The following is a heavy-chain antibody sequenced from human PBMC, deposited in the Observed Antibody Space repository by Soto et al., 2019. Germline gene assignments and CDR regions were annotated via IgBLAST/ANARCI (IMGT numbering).Heavy chain of an antibody. D-gene: IGHD3-16*01. J-gene: IGHJ4*02. V-gene: IGHV4-59*08. Sequence: SETLSLTCTVSGGSISSYYWSWIRQPPGKGLEWIGYVYYSGSTNYNPSLKSRVTIPVDTSKNQFSLKLSSVTAADTAVYYCARYSAYYDYIWGSYGPFDYWGQGTLVTVSS. CDR3: ARYSAYYDYIWGSYGPFDY. CDR2: VYYSGST. CDR1: GGSISSYY.